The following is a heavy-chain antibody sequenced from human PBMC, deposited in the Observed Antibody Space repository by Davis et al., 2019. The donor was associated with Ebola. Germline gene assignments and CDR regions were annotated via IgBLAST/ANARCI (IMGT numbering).Heavy chain of an antibody. J-gene: IGHJ6*02. CDR2: INHSGST. Sequence: GSLRLSCAVYGGSFSGYYWSWIRQPPGKGLEWIGEINHSGSTNSNPSLKSRVTISVDTSKNQFSLKLSSVTAADTAVYYCARSRVVTNYYYYGMDVWGQGTTVTVSS. CDR3: ARSRVVTNYYYYGMDV. V-gene: IGHV4-34*01. D-gene: IGHD3-3*01. CDR1: GGSFSGYY.